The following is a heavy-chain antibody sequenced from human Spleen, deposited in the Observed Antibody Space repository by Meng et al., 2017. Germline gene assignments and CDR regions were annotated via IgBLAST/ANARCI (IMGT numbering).Heavy chain of an antibody. V-gene: IGHV1-2*06. CDR2: INPNSGGT. J-gene: IGHJ3*02. CDR1: GYTFTSYG. Sequence: ASVKVSCKASGYTFTSYGISWVRQAPGQGLEWMGRINPNSGGTNYAQKFQGRVTMTRDTSISTAYMELSRLRSDDTAVYYCATEVVVITLDAFDIWGQGTMVTVSS. CDR3: ATEVVVITLDAFDI. D-gene: IGHD3-22*01.